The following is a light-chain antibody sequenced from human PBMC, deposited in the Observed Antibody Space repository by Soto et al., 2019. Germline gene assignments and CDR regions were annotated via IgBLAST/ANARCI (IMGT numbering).Light chain of an antibody. J-gene: IGKJ1*01. V-gene: IGKV1-5*01. CDR2: DAS. Sequence: DIQMTQSPSTLSASVGDRVTISCRASQSINKWVTWYQQKPGKAPKLLIYDASTLKSGVPSRFSGTLSGTQFTLTIDSLQPDDFATYYCQQYYGFPRTFGQGTKVDIK. CDR1: QSINKW. CDR3: QQYYGFPRT.